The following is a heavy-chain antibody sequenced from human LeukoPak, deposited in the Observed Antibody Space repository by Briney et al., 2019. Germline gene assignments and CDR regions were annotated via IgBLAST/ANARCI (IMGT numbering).Heavy chain of an antibody. CDR1: GFTFSSYG. V-gene: IGHV3-30*18. Sequence: PGGSLRLSCAASGFTFSSYGMHWVRQAPGKGLEWVAVISYDGSNKYYADSVKGRFTISRDNSKNTLYLQMNSLRAEDTAVYYCAKDCRYFDWFHWDHPGSGMDVWGQGTLVTVSS. D-gene: IGHD3-9*01. J-gene: IGHJ4*02. CDR2: ISYDGSNK. CDR3: AKDCRYFDWFHWDHPGSGMDV.